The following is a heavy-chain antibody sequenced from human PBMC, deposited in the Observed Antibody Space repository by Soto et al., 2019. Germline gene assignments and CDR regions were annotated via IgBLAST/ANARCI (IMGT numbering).Heavy chain of an antibody. CDR3: ARDLSSIGEFGWYFDL. CDR2: IYYSGST. J-gene: IGHJ2*01. D-gene: IGHD2-2*01. CDR1: GGSISSYY. Sequence: SETLSLTCTASGGSISSYYWSWIRQPPGKGLEWIGYIYYSGSTNYDPALTSRVTISVDTSKNQLSLKLTSVTAADTAVYYCARDLSSIGEFGWYFDLWGRGALVTVSS. V-gene: IGHV4-59*01.